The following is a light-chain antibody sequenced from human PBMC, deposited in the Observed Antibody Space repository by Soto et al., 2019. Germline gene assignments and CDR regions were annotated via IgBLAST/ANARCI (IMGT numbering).Light chain of an antibody. CDR3: SSSTASSTYV. CDR1: SSDVGGYNF. J-gene: IGLJ1*01. V-gene: IGLV2-14*01. CDR2: EVS. Sequence: QSVLTQPASVSGSPGQSITICCTGTSSDVGGYNFVSWYQQHPGKVPKLMIYEVSNRPSGVSNRFSGSKSANTASLTISGLQAEDEADYYCSSSTASSTYVFGTGTKVIVL.